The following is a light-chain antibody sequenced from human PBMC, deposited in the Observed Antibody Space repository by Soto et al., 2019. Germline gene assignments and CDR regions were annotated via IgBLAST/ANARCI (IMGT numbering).Light chain of an antibody. CDR2: AAS. V-gene: IGKV1-39*01. Sequence: DIQLTQSPSSLSASVGDRVTITCRASQSISSSLHWYQQTSGQPPNLLIFAASALQTGVPSRFSGRGSESYFTLTVDGLQPDDFATYYCLQTHTTPNTFGQGTKLEI. J-gene: IGKJ2*01. CDR3: LQTHTTPNT. CDR1: QSISSS.